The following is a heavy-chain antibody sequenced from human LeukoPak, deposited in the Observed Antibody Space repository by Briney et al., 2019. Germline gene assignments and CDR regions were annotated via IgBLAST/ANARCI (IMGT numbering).Heavy chain of an antibody. V-gene: IGHV1-46*01. CDR1: GYTFTTYY. J-gene: IGHJ4*02. CDR3: AVSIAVAGPLDY. D-gene: IGHD6-19*01. Sequence: ASVKVSCKASGYTFTTYYIHWVRQAPGQGLEWMGIINPSGGSTTYAQKFQGRVTMTRDTSTSTVYMELSSLRSEDTAVYYCAVSIAVAGPLDYWGQGTLVTVSS. CDR2: INPSGGST.